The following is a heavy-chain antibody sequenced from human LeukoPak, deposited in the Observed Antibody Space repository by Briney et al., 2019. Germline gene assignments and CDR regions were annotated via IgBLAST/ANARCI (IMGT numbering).Heavy chain of an antibody. J-gene: IGHJ5*01. Sequence: GGSLRLSCAASGFTFSTYWMHWVRQAPGQGLVWVSRINDDGSGTTYADDVKGRFTISRDNAKNTLYLQMKSLRAEDTAVYYCVKGGNWFDPWGQGTLVSVSS. CDR1: GFTFSTYW. CDR2: INDDGSGT. CDR3: VKGGNWFDP. V-gene: IGHV3-74*01.